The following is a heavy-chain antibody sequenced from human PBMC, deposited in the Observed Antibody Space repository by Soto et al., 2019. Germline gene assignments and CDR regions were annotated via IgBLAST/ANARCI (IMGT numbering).Heavy chain of an antibody. Sequence: TLSLTCAVYGGSFSGYYWGWIRQPPGKGLEWIGEINHSGSTNYNPSLKSRVTISVDTSKNQFSLKLSSVTAADTAVYYCARGVTYYDFWSGYRSNWFDPWGQGTLVTVSS. J-gene: IGHJ5*02. V-gene: IGHV4-34*01. D-gene: IGHD3-3*01. CDR3: ARGVTYYDFWSGYRSNWFDP. CDR2: INHSGST. CDR1: GGSFSGYY.